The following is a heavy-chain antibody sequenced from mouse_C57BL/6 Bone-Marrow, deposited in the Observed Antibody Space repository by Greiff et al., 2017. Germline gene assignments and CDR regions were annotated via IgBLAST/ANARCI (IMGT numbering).Heavy chain of an antibody. Sequence: EVKVVESEGGLVQPGSSTKLSCTASGFTFSDYYMAWVRQVPEKGLEWVANINYDGSSTYYLDSLKSRFIISRDNAKNILYLQMSSLKSEDTATYYCARDAYYGSSSSVDYWGQGTSVTVSS. V-gene: IGHV5-16*01. J-gene: IGHJ4*01. CDR3: ARDAYYGSSSSVDY. CDR2: INYDGSST. D-gene: IGHD1-1*01. CDR1: GFTFSDYY.